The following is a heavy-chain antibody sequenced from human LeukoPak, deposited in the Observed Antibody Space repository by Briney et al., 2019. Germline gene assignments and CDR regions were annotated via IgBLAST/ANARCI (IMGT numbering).Heavy chain of an antibody. CDR1: GFTFSSYA. V-gene: IGHV3-64D*06. D-gene: IGHD4-17*01. Sequence: PGGSLRLFCSASGFTFSSYAMHWDRQAPGKGLEYLSAISTNGGSTYYADSVNGRFTISRDNSKNTLYLQMSSLRAEDTAVYYCVRKGYGDYIYDYWGQGTLVTVSS. CDR3: VRKGYGDYIYDY. J-gene: IGHJ4*02. CDR2: ISTNGGST.